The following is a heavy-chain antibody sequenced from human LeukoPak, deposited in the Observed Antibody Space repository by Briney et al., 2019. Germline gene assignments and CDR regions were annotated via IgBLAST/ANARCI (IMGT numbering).Heavy chain of an antibody. D-gene: IGHD3-22*01. J-gene: IGHJ5*02. V-gene: IGHV4-59*11. CDR3: ARDYYDSSENWFDP. CDR1: GASITTHY. Sequence: SETLSLTCTVSGASITTHYWSWIRQAPGKGLEWIGYIFETRRTNYSPYFKSRVTISVDTSKNQFSLKLRSVTAADTAVYYCARDYYDSSENWFDPWGQGTLVTVSS. CDR2: IFETRRT.